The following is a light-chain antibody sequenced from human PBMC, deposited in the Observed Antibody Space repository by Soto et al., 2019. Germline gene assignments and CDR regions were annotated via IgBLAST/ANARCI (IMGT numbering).Light chain of an antibody. Sequence: DIQMTQSPFSLSASFGDRVTLTFRASQDIKTWLNWYQQKPGRVPKLLIYAASTLQSGVPSRFSGSGSGTDFTLTISCLQSEDFATYYCQQYYSYPRTFGQGTKVDIK. CDR1: QDIKTW. CDR3: QQYYSYPRT. V-gene: IGKV1-39*01. CDR2: AAS. J-gene: IGKJ1*01.